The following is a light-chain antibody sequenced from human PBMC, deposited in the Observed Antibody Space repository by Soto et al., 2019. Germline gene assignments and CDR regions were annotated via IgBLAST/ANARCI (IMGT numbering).Light chain of an antibody. Sequence: EIVLTQSPATLSLSPGERATLSCRASQSVSSYLAWYQQKPGQAPRLLIYDASNRATGIPARFSGSGSGTAFTLTISNLEPEDYAVYYCQQRSNRPPHPFGQGTKREIK. J-gene: IGKJ2*01. CDR3: QQRSNRPPHP. CDR1: QSVSSY. CDR2: DAS. V-gene: IGKV3-11*01.